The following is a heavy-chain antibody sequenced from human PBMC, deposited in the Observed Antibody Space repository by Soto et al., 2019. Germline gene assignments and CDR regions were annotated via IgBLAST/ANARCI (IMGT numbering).Heavy chain of an antibody. CDR1: GASISSYY. V-gene: IGHV4-59*01. D-gene: IGHD3-22*01. CDR2: IHKSGST. J-gene: IGHJ4*02. CDR3: ARGYYDGGPIDY. Sequence: SETLSLTCSVSGASISSYYWSWIRQTPGKGLEWIGYIHKSGSTNYNPSLKSRVTTSLDTAKNQFSLKLSSVTAADTAVYYCARGYYDGGPIDYWGQGSLVTVSS.